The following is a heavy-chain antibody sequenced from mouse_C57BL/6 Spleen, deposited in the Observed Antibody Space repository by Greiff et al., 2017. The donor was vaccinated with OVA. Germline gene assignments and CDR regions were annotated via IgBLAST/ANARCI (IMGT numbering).Heavy chain of an antibody. V-gene: IGHV5-4*03. Sequence: EVKVVESGGGLVKPGGSLKLSCAASGFTFSSYAMSWVRQTPEKRLEWVATISDGGSYTYYPDNVKGRFTISRDNAKNNLYLQMSHLKSEDTAMYYCARSERYYFDYWGQGTTLTVSS. CDR2: ISDGGSYT. CDR3: ARSERYYFDY. J-gene: IGHJ2*01. CDR1: GFTFSSYA.